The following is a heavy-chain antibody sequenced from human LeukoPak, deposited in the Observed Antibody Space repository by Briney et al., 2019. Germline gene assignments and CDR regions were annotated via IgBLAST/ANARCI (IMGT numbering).Heavy chain of an antibody. D-gene: IGHD3/OR15-3a*01. Sequence: ETLSLTCTVSGVSISSSNSYWGWIRQPPGKGLEWIGSIYYSRNTYYNASLKSQVSISIDTSKNQFSLRLTSMTAADTAVYYCARQTGSGLFILPGGQGTLVTVSS. CDR2: IYYSRNT. V-gene: IGHV4-39*01. CDR1: GVSISSSNSY. J-gene: IGHJ4*02. CDR3: ARQTGSGLFILP.